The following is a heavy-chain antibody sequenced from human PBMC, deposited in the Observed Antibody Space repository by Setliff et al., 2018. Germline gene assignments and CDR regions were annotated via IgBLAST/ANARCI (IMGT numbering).Heavy chain of an antibody. V-gene: IGHV4-39*01. CDR2: IYYSGST. D-gene: IGHD3-10*01. CDR3: ARHKSNGSRSYPSLYMDV. CDR1: GGSISSGNYY. Sequence: PSETLSLTYRVSGGSISSGNYYWGLIRQPPGKGLEWVATIYYSGSTYSNPSLKSRLIISVDAPDNQFSVKLSSVTAADTAVYYCARHKSNGSRSYPSLYMDVWRKGFMLTFSS. J-gene: IGHJ6*03.